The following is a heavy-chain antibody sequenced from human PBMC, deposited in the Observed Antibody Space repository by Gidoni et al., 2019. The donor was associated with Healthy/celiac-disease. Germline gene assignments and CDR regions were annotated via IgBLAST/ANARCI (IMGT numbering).Heavy chain of an antibody. CDR3: AKGKTYYDFWSGYYTHYYYYMDV. V-gene: IGHV4-31*03. Sequence: QVQLQESGPELVKPSQTLSLPCPVSGGSISSGGYYWSWIRQHPGKGLEWIGYIYYSGSTYYNPSLKSRVTISVDTSKNQFSLKLSSVTAADTAVYYGAKGKTYYDFWSGYYTHYYYYMDVWGKGTTVTVSS. D-gene: IGHD3-3*01. CDR2: IYYSGST. CDR1: GGSISSGGYY. J-gene: IGHJ6*03.